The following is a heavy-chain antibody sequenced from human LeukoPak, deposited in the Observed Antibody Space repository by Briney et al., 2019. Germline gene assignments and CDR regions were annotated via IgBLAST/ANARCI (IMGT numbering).Heavy chain of an antibody. J-gene: IGHJ3*02. CDR2: MNPNSGNT. CDR1: GYTFTSYD. V-gene: IGHV1-8*03. D-gene: IGHD5-24*01. Sequence: GASVKVSCKASGYTFTSYDINWVRQATGQGLEWMGWMNPNSGNTGYAQKFQGRVTITRNTSISTAYMELSSLRSEDTAVYYCARGRGFKVKGMATILHAFDIWGQGTMVTVSS. CDR3: ARGRGFKVKGMATILHAFDI.